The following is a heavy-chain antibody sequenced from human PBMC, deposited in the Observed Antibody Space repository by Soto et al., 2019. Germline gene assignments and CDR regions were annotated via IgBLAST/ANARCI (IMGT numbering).Heavy chain of an antibody. CDR3: ARDNSSGWWDYYYYGMDV. D-gene: IGHD6-19*01. CDR1: GLTFSNYA. J-gene: IGHJ6*02. V-gene: IGHV3-48*01. CDR2: MSGSNDNR. Sequence: GGSLRLSCAASGLTFSNYAMNWVRQAPGKGLEWVSYMSGSNDNRYYADSVKGRFAISRDNAKNSLFLEMNSLRAEDTAVYYCARDNSSGWWDYYYYGMDVWGQGTTVTVSS.